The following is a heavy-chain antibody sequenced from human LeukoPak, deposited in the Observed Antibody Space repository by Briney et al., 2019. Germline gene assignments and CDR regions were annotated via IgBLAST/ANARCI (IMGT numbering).Heavy chain of an antibody. CDR1: GYTFSAYY. J-gene: IGHJ3*02. D-gene: IGHD3-22*01. CDR2: INPNSGGT. Sequence: ASVPVSCKASGYTFSAYYMHWVRQAPGQGLEWMGWINPNSGGTNYAQKFQGRVTMTRDTSITTVYMELSRLRSDDTAVYYCARDYYDSSGNGAYDIWGQGTMVTVSP. V-gene: IGHV1-2*02. CDR3: ARDYYDSSGNGAYDI.